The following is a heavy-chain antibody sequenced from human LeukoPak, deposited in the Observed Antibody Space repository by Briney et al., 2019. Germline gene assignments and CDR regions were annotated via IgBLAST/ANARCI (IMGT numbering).Heavy chain of an antibody. Sequence: PSETLSLTCTVSGGSVSIGSYYWSWIRQPPGKGLEWIGYIYYSVSTNYNPSLKSRVTISVDTSKNQFSLKLSSVTAAATAVYYCARGLYSSSSTLIWFDPWGQGTLVTVSS. J-gene: IGHJ5*02. CDR1: GGSVSIGSYY. V-gene: IGHV4-61*01. CDR3: ARGLYSSSSTLIWFDP. D-gene: IGHD6-6*01. CDR2: IYYSVST.